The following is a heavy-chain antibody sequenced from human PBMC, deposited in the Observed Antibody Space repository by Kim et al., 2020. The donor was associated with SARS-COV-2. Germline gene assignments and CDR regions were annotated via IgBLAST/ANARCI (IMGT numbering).Heavy chain of an antibody. V-gene: IGHV4-31*03. J-gene: IGHJ5*02. D-gene: IGHD3-16*01. Sequence: SETLSLTCTVSGGSISSGGYYWSWIRQHPGKGLEWIGYIYYSGSTYYNPSLKSRVTISVDTSKNQFSLKLSSVTAADTAVYYCARGKIGGVGFDPWGQRTMVTVSS. CDR3: ARGKIGGVGFDP. CDR1: GGSISSGGYY. CDR2: IYYSGST.